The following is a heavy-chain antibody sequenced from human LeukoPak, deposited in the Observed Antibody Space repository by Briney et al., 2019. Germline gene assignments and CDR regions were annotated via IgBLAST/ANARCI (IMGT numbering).Heavy chain of an antibody. V-gene: IGHV4-61*01. D-gene: IGHD3-9*01. CDR3: ARDRYSRFDP. CDR2: IYYSGST. J-gene: IGHJ5*02. Sequence: PSETLSLTCTVSGGSISSGSYYWSWIRQPPGKGLEWIGYIYYSGSTNYNPSLKSRVTISVDTSKNQFSLKLSSVTAADTAVYYCARDRYSRFDPWGQGTLVTVSS. CDR1: GGSISSGSYY.